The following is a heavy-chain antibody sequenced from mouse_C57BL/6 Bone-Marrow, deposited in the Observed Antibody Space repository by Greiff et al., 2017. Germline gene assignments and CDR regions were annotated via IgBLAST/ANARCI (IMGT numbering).Heavy chain of an antibody. CDR3: APIYSNLFYWYFDV. V-gene: IGHV1-64*01. D-gene: IGHD2-5*01. CDR2: IHPNSGST. CDR1: GYTFTSYW. Sequence: QVQLKQPGAELVKPGASVKLSCKASGYTFTSYWMHCVKQRPGQGLEWIGMIHPNSGSTNYNEKFKSKATLTVDKSSSTAYMQLSSLTSEDSAVYYCAPIYSNLFYWYFDVWGTGTTVTVSS. J-gene: IGHJ1*03.